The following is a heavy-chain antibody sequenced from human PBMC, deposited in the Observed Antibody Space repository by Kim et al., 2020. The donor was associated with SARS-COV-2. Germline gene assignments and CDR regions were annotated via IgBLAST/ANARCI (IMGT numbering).Heavy chain of an antibody. J-gene: IGHJ3*01. Sequence: GGSLRLSCATSGFTFSRVAMNWFRQAPGKGLEWVSAIGGSGSTTYYAESVKDRFTISRDNSKNTGFLQMRSLRVEDTAVYYCAKVVSGAHVGADAVDLWG. CDR1: GFTFSRVA. CDR3: AKVVSGAHVGADAVDL. CDR2: IGGSGSTT. D-gene: IGHD1-26*01. V-gene: IGHV3-23*01.